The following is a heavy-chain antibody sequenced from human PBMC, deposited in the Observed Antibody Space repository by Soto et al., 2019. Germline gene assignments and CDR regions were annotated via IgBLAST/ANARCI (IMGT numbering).Heavy chain of an antibody. J-gene: IGHJ4*02. CDR3: ARGRDGGAAN. V-gene: IGHV4-34*01. Sequence: QVHLQQWCAGLLKPSETLSLTCAVYGGSLSGYYWSWIRQPPGKGLEWIGEINPSGSTNYTPSLKSRVTMSGDTPKNQFSLKLISVTAADTAVYYCARGRDGGAANWGQGTLVTVSS. CDR2: INPSGST. CDR1: GGSLSGYY. D-gene: IGHD4-17*01.